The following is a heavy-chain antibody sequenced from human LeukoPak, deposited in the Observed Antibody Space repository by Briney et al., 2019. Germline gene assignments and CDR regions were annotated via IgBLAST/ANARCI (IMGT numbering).Heavy chain of an antibody. CDR3: ARESTIFGVLTNDY. J-gene: IGHJ4*02. CDR2: INPSGGST. V-gene: IGHV1-46*04. CDR1: GYTFTSYY. D-gene: IGHD3-3*01. Sequence: ASVKVSCKASGYTFTSYYIHWVRQAPGQGLEWVGIINPSGGSTNYAQNLQGRVTTTRDTSTSTVYMELTSLRSEDTAVYYCARESTIFGVLTNDYWGQGTLVTVSS.